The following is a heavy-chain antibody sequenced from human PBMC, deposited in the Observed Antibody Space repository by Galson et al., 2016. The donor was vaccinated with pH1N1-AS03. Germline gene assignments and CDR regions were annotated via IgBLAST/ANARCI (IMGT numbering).Heavy chain of an antibody. D-gene: IGHD3-10*01. CDR1: GGSISSSDW. CDR3: ASDRISLVRGSFYYYGMDV. Sequence: ETLSLTCSVSGGSISSSDWWSWVRPPPGKGLEWLGEVSHAGRTNYRPSLKSRVTISLDKSNNQFSLQLTSVTAAATAVYYCASDRISLVRGSFYYYGMDVWGQGTTVTVSS. J-gene: IGHJ6*02. CDR2: VSHAGRT. V-gene: IGHV4-4*02.